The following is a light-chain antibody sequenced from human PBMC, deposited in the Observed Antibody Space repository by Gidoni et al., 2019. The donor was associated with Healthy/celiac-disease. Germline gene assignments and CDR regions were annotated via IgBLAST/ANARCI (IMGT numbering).Light chain of an antibody. CDR3: QSADSSGTYPV. J-gene: IGLJ3*02. CDR2: KDS. V-gene: IGLV3-25*02. Sequence: SSELTHPPSVSVSPGQTARITCSGDALPKQYAYWYQQKPGQAPVLVIYKDSERPSGIPERFSGSSSGTTVTLTISGVQAEDEADYYCQSADSSGTYPVFGGGTKLTVL. CDR1: ALPKQY.